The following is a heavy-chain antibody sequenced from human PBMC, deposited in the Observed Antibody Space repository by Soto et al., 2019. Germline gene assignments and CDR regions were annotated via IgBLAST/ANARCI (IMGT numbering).Heavy chain of an antibody. CDR2: INHSGST. Sequence: SETLSLTCAVYGGSFSGYYWSWIRQPPGKGLEWIGEINHSGSTNYNPSLKSRVTISVDTSKNQFSLKLSSVTAADTAVYYCAVRLRGYSYGRKAFDIWGQGTMVTVSS. CDR1: GGSFSGYY. CDR3: AVRLRGYSYGRKAFDI. V-gene: IGHV4-34*01. D-gene: IGHD5-18*01. J-gene: IGHJ3*02.